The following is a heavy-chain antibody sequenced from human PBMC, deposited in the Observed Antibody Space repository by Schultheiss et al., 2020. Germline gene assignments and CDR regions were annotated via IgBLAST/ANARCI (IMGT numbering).Heavy chain of an antibody. CDR3: ARVRVVVPSVTYYYGLDV. CDR1: GGSFSGYY. D-gene: IGHD2-21*01. CDR2: INHSGST. V-gene: IGHV4-34*01. J-gene: IGHJ6*02. Sequence: SETLSLTCAVYGGSFSGYYWSWIRQPPGKGLEWIGEINHSGSTNYNPSLKSRVTISVDTSKNEVSLNLRSVTAADTAVYYCARVRVVVPSVTYYYGLDVWGQGTTVTVSS.